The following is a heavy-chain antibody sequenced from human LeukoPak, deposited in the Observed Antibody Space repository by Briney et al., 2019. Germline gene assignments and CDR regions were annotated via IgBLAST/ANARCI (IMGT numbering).Heavy chain of an antibody. Sequence: PGRSLRLSCAASGFTFSSYGMHWVRQAPGKGLEWVAVISYDGSNKYYADSVKGRFTISRDNAKNSLYLQMNSLRAEDTAVYYCATRYGSWGQGTLVTVSS. CDR3: ATRYGS. J-gene: IGHJ4*02. V-gene: IGHV3-30*03. CDR1: GFTFSSYG. CDR2: ISYDGSNK. D-gene: IGHD3-10*01.